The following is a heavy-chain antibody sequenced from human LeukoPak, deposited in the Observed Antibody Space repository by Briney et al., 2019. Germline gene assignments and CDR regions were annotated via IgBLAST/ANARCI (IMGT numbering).Heavy chain of an antibody. Sequence: PGGSLRLSCAASGFTFSSYEMNWVRQAPGKGLEWVSYISSSGSTIYYVDSVKGRFTISRDNAKNSLYLQMNSLRAEDTAVYYCARVSAHVYGAFDIWGQGTMVTVSS. D-gene: IGHD2/OR15-2a*01. CDR2: ISSSGSTI. V-gene: IGHV3-48*03. CDR3: ARVSAHVYGAFDI. J-gene: IGHJ3*02. CDR1: GFTFSSYE.